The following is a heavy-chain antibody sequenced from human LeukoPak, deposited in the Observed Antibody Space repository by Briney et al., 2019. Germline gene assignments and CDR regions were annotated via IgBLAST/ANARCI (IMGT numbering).Heavy chain of an antibody. J-gene: IGHJ4*02. CDR2: IIPTFGTT. CDR3: ARDRAGYSYGQGGFDY. CDR1: GGTFSSYA. D-gene: IGHD5-18*01. V-gene: IGHV1-69*13. Sequence: SVKVSCKASGGTFSSYAISWVRQAPGQGLEWMGGIIPTFGTTNYAQKFQGRVTITADESTSTAYMELTSLRSEDTAVYYCARDRAGYSYGQGGFDYWGQGTLVTVSS.